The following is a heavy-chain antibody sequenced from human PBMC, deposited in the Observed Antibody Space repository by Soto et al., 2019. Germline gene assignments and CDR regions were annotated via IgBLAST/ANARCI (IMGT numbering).Heavy chain of an antibody. V-gene: IGHV5-10-1*01. Sequence: GESLTISWNGFGYSFLSYWIILVRQMPGKGLEWMGRIDPSDSYTNYSPSFQGNVSISADKYISTAYLQWRSLKASDTAMYYCARHVTLSSSWEGGPDYWGQGTLVTVSS. CDR2: IDPSDSYT. CDR3: ARHVTLSSSWEGGPDY. D-gene: IGHD6-13*01. J-gene: IGHJ4*02. CDR1: GYSFLSYW.